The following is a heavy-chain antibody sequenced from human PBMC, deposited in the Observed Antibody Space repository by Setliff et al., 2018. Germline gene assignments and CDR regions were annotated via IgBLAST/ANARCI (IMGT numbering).Heavy chain of an antibody. V-gene: IGHV4-4*02. D-gene: IGHD3-10*01. Sequence: LSLTCAVSGASISSSNWWSWVRQPPGKGLEWIGSIYYSGSTYYNPSLKSRVTISVDTSKNQFSLKLSSVTAADTAVYYCARGKGSWVLLRWFDPWGQGTLVTVS. CDR2: IYYSGST. CDR1: GASISSSNW. J-gene: IGHJ5*02. CDR3: ARGKGSWVLLRWFDP.